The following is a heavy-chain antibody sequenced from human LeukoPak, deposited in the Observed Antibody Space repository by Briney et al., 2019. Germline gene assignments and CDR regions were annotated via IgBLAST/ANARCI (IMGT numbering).Heavy chain of an antibody. CDR1: GFSFSSYW. CDR2: IKSDGSGT. J-gene: IGHJ4*02. D-gene: IGHD3-10*01. CDR3: ARGDYSGSGSFLTLFYLDY. V-gene: IGHV3-74*01. Sequence: GSLRISCGASGFSFSSYWIHWVRQAPGKGLVWVSRIKSDGSGTTYADSVKGRFTVSRDNTKNTLYLEMNSLGVDDTAVYYCARGDYSGSGSFLTLFYLDYWGQGSLVTVSS.